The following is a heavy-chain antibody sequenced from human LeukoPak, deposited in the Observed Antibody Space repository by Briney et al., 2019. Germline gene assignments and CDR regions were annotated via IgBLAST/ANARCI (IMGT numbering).Heavy chain of an antibody. D-gene: IGHD2-21*02. CDR2: IIPILGIA. V-gene: IGHV1-69*04. Sequence: SVKVSCKASGGTFSSYAISWVRQAPGRGLEWMGRIIPILGIANYAQKFQGRVTITADKSTSTAYMELSSLRSEDTAVYYCARDQNCGGDCYSNWFDPWGQGTLVTVSS. J-gene: IGHJ5*02. CDR1: GGTFSSYA. CDR3: ARDQNCGGDCYSNWFDP.